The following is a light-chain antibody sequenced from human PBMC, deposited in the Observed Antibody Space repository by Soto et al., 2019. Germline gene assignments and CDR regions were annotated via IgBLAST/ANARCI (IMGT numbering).Light chain of an antibody. CDR1: QSISSW. Sequence: DIQMTQSPSTLSASVGDRVTITCRASQSISSWLAWYQQKPGKAPKLLIYDASSLESGVPSRFSGSGSGTEFSLTISSLQPDDFATYYCQQYKSYPFTFGGGTRVEIK. CDR3: QQYKSYPFT. CDR2: DAS. J-gene: IGKJ4*02. V-gene: IGKV1-5*01.